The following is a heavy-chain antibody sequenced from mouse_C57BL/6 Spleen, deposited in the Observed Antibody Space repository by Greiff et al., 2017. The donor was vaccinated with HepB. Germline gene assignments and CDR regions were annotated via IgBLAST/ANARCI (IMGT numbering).Heavy chain of an antibody. CDR2: INYDGSST. D-gene: IGHD4-1*02. CDR3: ARVQLGYYYAMDY. V-gene: IGHV5-16*01. J-gene: IGHJ4*01. Sequence: EVKVVESEGGLVQPGSSMKLSCTASGFTFSDYYMAWVRQVPEKGLEWVANINYDGSSTYYLDSLKSRFIISRDNAKNILYLQMSSLKSEDTATYYCARVQLGYYYAMDYWGQGTSVTVSS. CDR1: GFTFSDYY.